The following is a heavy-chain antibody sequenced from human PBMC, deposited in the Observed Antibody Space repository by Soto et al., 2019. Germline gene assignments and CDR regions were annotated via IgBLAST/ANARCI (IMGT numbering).Heavy chain of an antibody. CDR2: INAGNGNT. CDR3: ARSTNNGQWLGERTFDY. J-gene: IGHJ4*02. Sequence: ASVKVSCKASGYTFTSYAMHWVRQAPGQRLEWMGWINAGNGNTKYSQKFQGRVTITRDTSASTAYMELSSLRSEDTAVYYCARSTNNGQWLGERTFDYWGQGTLVTVSS. CDR1: GYTFTSYA. D-gene: IGHD6-19*01. V-gene: IGHV1-3*01.